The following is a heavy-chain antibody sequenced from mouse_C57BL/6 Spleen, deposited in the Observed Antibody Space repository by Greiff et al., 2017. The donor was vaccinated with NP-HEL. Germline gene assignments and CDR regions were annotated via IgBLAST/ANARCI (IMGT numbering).Heavy chain of an antibody. CDR1: GFTFSSYG. Sequence: EVQVVESGGDLVKPGGSLKLSCAASGFTFSSYGMSWVRQTPDKRLAWVATISSGGSYTYYPDSVKGRFTISRDNAKNTLYLQMSSLKSEDTAMYYCARQMVTTWYFDVWGTGTTVTVSS. V-gene: IGHV5-6*01. D-gene: IGHD2-2*01. CDR2: ISSGGSYT. J-gene: IGHJ1*03. CDR3: ARQMVTTWYFDV.